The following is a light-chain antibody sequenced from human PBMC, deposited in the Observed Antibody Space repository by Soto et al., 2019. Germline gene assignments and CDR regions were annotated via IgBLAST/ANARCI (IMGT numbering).Light chain of an antibody. Sequence: EVVLTQSPDTLSLSPGESATLSCRASQSLSTYLAWYQHKPGQAPRLLIYGAYNRATGIPDRFSGSGSGTDFTLTITSLEAEDFAVYISQYYCSSLTFGQGTKLEIK. CDR3: QYYCSSLT. J-gene: IGKJ2*01. CDR2: GAY. V-gene: IGKV3-20*01. CDR1: QSLSTY.